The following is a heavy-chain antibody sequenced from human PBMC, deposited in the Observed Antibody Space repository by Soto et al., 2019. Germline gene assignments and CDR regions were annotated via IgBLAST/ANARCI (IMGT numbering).Heavy chain of an antibody. J-gene: IGHJ4*02. V-gene: IGHV1-69*13. CDR1: GGTFSSYA. Sequence: SVKVSCKASGGTFSSYAISWVRQAPGQGLEWMGGIIPIFGTANYAQKFQGRVTITADESTSTAYMELNSLRAEDTALYYCARLREWQEHSDRHFDYWGQGTLVTVSS. CDR2: IIPIFGTA. CDR3: ARLREWQEHSDRHFDY. D-gene: IGHD3-3*01.